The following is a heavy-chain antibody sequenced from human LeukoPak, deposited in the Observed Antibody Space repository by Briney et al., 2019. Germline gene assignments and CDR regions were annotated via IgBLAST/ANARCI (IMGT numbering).Heavy chain of an antibody. D-gene: IGHD3-22*01. Sequence: GGSLRLSCEASGFTFSRFAMSWVRQAPGKGLEWVSSISGSDRTTYYADSVKGRFTISRDNSKNILYLQMNSLRAEDTALYYCAKDGNYLDSSGYLIPFDYWGLGTLVTVSS. V-gene: IGHV3-23*01. CDR2: ISGSDRTT. CDR3: AKDGNYLDSSGYLIPFDY. J-gene: IGHJ4*02. CDR1: GFTFSRFA.